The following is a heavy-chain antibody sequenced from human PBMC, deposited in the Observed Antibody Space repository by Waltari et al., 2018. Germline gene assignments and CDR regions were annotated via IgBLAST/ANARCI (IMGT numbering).Heavy chain of an antibody. Sequence: QVQLQESGPGLVKPSETLSLTCVVSGGSMDSYFWNWLRQPPGKGLEWIGYVYYSGGSKYNTSLESRVTISADTSRNDVSLSLTSVTAADTAVYFCARGGHYDAVTSFYSDALHVWGRGTTVIVSS. V-gene: IGHV4-59*08. J-gene: IGHJ3*01. CDR1: GGSMDSYF. CDR3: ARGGHYDAVTSFYSDALHV. CDR2: VYYSGGS. D-gene: IGHD3-3*01.